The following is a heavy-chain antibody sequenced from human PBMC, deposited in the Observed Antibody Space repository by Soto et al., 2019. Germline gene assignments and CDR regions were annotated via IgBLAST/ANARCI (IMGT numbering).Heavy chain of an antibody. CDR1: GGTISSYY. D-gene: IGHD6-19*01. J-gene: IGHJ4*02. CDR3: ASTAVAAFFDY. Sequence: SETLSLTCTVSGGTISSYYWSWIRQPPGKGLEWIGYIYYSGSTNYNPSLKSRVTISVDTSKNQFSLKLSSVTAADTAVYYCASTAVAAFFDYWGQGTLVTVSS. CDR2: IYYSGST. V-gene: IGHV4-59*01.